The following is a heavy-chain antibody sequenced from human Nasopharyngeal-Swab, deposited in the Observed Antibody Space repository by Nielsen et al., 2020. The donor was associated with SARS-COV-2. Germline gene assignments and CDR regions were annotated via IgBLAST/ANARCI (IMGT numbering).Heavy chain of an antibody. CDR3: ARDQIAAAGNYYYYGMDV. J-gene: IGHJ6*02. D-gene: IGHD6-13*01. CDR2: IKQDGSEK. Sequence: EGSLRLSCAASGFTFSSYWMSWVRQAPGKGLEWVANIKQDGSEKYYVDSVKGRFTISRDNAKNSLYLQMNSLRAEDTAVYYCARDQIAAAGNYYYYGMDVWGQGTTVTVSS. CDR1: GFTFSSYW. V-gene: IGHV3-7*01.